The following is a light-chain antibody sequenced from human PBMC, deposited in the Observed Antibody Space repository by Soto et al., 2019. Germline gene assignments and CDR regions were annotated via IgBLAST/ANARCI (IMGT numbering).Light chain of an antibody. CDR1: QSNSNY. Sequence: DIKMTQSPSYLSASVGDRVTITCQASQSNSNYLSWYKQKSRKAPKLLIYAASSLQGGVPTMCSGSGSGTDFTLTISSLQPEDFAIYYCQQTYSTPRTFGQGTKVDIK. V-gene: IGKV1-39*01. CDR2: AAS. J-gene: IGKJ1*01. CDR3: QQTYSTPRT.